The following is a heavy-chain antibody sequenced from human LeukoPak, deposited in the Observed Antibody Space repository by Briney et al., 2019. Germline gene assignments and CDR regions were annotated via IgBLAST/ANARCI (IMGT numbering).Heavy chain of an antibody. J-gene: IGHJ4*02. CDR3: ARVSGSYNHFDY. V-gene: IGHV4-31*03. Sequence: SETLSLTCTVSGGSISSGGYYWSWIRQHPGKGLEWIGYIYYSGSTYYNPSLKSRVTISVDTSKNQFSLKLSSVTAADTAVYYCARVSGSYNHFDYWSQGTLVTVSS. D-gene: IGHD1-26*01. CDR2: IYYSGST. CDR1: GGSISSGGYY.